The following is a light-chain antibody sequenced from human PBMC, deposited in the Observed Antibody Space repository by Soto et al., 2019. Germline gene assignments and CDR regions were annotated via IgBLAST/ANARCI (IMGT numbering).Light chain of an antibody. CDR2: DAS. CDR3: QQYDNYKPLT. V-gene: IGKV1-5*01. Sequence: DIQMTQPPSSLSASLGDRVTITFLASQSISSWLAWYQQKPGKAPKLLIFDASSLESGTPSRFSGRRSGTQFTLTINGLQPDDFATYYCQQYDNYKPLTFGGGTKVDIK. J-gene: IGKJ4*01. CDR1: QSISSW.